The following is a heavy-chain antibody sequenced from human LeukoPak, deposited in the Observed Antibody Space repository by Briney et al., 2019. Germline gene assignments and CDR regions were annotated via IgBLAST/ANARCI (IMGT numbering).Heavy chain of an antibody. J-gene: IGHJ6*04. CDR1: GFTFSSYW. CDR3: AELGITMIGGV. D-gene: IGHD3-10*02. Sequence: GGSLRLSCAASGFTFSSYWMSWVRQAPGKGLEWVANIKLDGSEKYYVDSVKGRFTISRDNAKNSLYLQMNSLRAEDTAVYYCAELGITMIGGVWGKGTTVTISS. V-gene: IGHV3-7*01. CDR2: IKLDGSEK.